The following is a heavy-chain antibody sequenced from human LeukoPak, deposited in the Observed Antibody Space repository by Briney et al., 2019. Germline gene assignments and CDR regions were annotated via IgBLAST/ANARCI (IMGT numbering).Heavy chain of an antibody. Sequence: GGSLRLSCTASGFTFKNYRMTWVRQAPGKGLEWVASIKDDGNEIQYVDSVKGRFAISRDTAKNSLYLQMNNLRAEDTAVYYCARNRATNDYWGQGTLVTVSS. V-gene: IGHV3-7*01. CDR3: ARNRATNDY. CDR2: IKDDGNEI. D-gene: IGHD1-26*01. J-gene: IGHJ4*02. CDR1: GFTFKNYR.